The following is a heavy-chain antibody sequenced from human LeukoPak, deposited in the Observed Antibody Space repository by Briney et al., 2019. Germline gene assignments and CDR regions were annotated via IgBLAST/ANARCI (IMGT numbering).Heavy chain of an antibody. CDR1: GYTFTSYD. V-gene: IGHV1-8*01. Sequence: ASVKVSCKASGYTFTSYDINWVRQATGQGLEWMGWMNPNSGNTGYAQKFQGRVTMTRDTSISTAYMELTSLRSEDTAVYYCARGSARRIAVASRSYWYFDLWGRGTLVTVSS. CDR2: MNPNSGNT. D-gene: IGHD6-19*01. CDR3: ARGSARRIAVASRSYWYFDL. J-gene: IGHJ2*01.